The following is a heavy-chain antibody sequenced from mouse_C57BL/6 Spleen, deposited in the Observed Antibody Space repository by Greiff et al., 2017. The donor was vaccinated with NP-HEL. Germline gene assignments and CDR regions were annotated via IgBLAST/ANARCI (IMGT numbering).Heavy chain of an antibody. CDR2: FYPGSGSI. V-gene: IGHV1-62-2*01. CDR3: ARHAYYDYDGAWFAY. J-gene: IGHJ3*01. Sequence: VKLMESGAELVKPGASVKLSCKASGYTFTEYTIHWVKQRSGQGLEWIGWFYPGSGSIKYNEKFKDKATLTADKSSSTVYMELSRLTSEDSAVYFCARHAYYDYDGAWFAYWGQGTLVTVSA. CDR1: GYTFTEYT. D-gene: IGHD2-4*01.